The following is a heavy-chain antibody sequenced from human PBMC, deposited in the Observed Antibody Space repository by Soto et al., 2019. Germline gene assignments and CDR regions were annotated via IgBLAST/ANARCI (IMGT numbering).Heavy chain of an antibody. Sequence: SVKVSCKASGYTFTSYYMHWVRQAPVQGLEWMGIINPSGGSTSYAQKFQGRVTMTRDTSTSTVYMELSSLRSEDTAVYYCARDRDYYGSGSPVYWFDPWGQGTLVTVSS. CDR3: ARDRDYYGSGSPVYWFDP. CDR1: GYTFTSYY. CDR2: INPSGGST. V-gene: IGHV1-46*01. J-gene: IGHJ5*02. D-gene: IGHD3-10*01.